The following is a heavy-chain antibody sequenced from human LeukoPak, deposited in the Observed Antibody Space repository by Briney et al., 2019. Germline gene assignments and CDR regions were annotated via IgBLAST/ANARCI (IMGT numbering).Heavy chain of an antibody. CDR3: VGSIAVAEAFDI. CDR1: GGSFSGYY. V-gene: IGHV4-34*01. CDR2: INHSGST. Sequence: SETLSLTCAVYGGSFSGYYWSWIRQPPGKGLEWIGEINHSGSTNYNPSLKSRVTISVDTSKNQFSLKLSSVTAADTAVYYRVGSIAVAEAFDIWGQGTMVTVSS. D-gene: IGHD6-19*01. J-gene: IGHJ3*02.